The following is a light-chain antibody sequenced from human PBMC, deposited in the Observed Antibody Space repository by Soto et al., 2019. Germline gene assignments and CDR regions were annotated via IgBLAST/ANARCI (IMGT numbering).Light chain of an antibody. V-gene: IGLV2-23*02. Sequence: VLTQPASVSGSPGQSITISCTGTSSDVGRYNLVSWYQQHPGKAPKLLIYEVNKRPSGVSSRFSGSKSRNTASLTTSGLQAEDEDDYYCCTYAGLYVFGIGTKVTV. J-gene: IGLJ1*01. CDR3: CTYAGLYV. CDR1: SSDVGRYNL. CDR2: EVN.